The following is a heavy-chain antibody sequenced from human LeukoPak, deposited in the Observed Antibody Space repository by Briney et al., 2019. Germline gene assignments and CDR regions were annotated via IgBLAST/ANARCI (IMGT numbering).Heavy chain of an antibody. CDR2: INWNGGST. J-gene: IGHJ4*02. CDR3: ARVLGAYSNVYGPDFDY. D-gene: IGHD3-16*01. CDR1: GFTFDDYA. Sequence: GGSLRLSCAASGFTFDDYAMHWVRQAPGKGLEWVSGINWNGGSTGYADSVKGRFTISRDNAKNSLYLQMNSLRAEDTAVYYCARVLGAYSNVYGPDFDYWGQGTLVTVSS. V-gene: IGHV3-20*04.